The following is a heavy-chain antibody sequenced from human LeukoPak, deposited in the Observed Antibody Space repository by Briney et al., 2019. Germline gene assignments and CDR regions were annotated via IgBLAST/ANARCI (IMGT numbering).Heavy chain of an antibody. CDR1: GGSISSSNW. D-gene: IGHD3-16*01. J-gene: IGHJ5*02. CDR3: ARHYGP. V-gene: IGHV4-4*02. Sequence: SGTLSLTCVVSGGSISSSNWWSWVRQPPEKGLEWIGEISHDGSTNYNPSLKSRVTISVDTSKNQFSLKLNSVTAADTAVYYCARHYGPWGQGTLVTVSS. CDR2: ISHDGST.